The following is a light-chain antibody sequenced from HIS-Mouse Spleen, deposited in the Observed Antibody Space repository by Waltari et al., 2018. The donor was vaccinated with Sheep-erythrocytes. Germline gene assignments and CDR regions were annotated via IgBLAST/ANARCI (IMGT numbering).Light chain of an antibody. Sequence: QSALTQPRSVSGSPGQSVTISCTGTSSEVGGYNYVPWYQPHPGKAPKLMIYDVSKRPSGVPDRFSGSKSGNTASLTISGLQAEDEADYYCCSYAGSYNHVFATGTKVTVL. J-gene: IGLJ1*01. V-gene: IGLV2-11*01. CDR1: SSEVGGYNY. CDR2: DVS. CDR3: CSYAGSYNHV.